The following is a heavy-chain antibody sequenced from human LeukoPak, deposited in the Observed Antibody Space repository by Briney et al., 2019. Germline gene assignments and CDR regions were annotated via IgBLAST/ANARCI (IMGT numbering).Heavy chain of an antibody. CDR2: ISSSSSTI. CDR1: GFTFSSYS. D-gene: IGHD3-10*01. CDR3: ARTYYYGSGNYNDAFDI. Sequence: GGSLRLSCAASGFTFSSYSMNWVRQAPGKGLEWVSYISSSSSTIYYADSVKGRFTISRDNAKNSLYLQMNSLRAEDTAIYYCARTYYYGSGNYNDAFDIWGQGTMVTVSS. J-gene: IGHJ3*02. V-gene: IGHV3-48*04.